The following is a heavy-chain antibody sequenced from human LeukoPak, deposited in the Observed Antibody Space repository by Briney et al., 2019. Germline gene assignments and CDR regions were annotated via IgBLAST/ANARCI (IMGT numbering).Heavy chain of an antibody. Sequence: GGSLRLSCAASGFTVSSNYMSWVRQAPGKGLEWVSVNSGGSTYYADSVKGRFTISRDNSKNTLYLQMNSLRAEDTAVYYCARRTTISTANAFDIWGQGTMVTVSS. V-gene: IGHV3-66*01. CDR2: NSGGST. CDR1: GFTVSSNY. D-gene: IGHD1-7*01. J-gene: IGHJ3*02. CDR3: ARRTTISTANAFDI.